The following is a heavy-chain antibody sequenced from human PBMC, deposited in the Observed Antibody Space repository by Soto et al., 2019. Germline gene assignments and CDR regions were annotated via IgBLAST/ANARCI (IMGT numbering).Heavy chain of an antibody. CDR3: AKDLWGIEQWLPIDY. V-gene: IGHV3-30*18. Sequence: QVQLVESGGGVVQPGRSLRLSCAASGFTFSSYGMHWVRQAPGKGLEWVAVISYDGSNKYYADSVKGRFTISRDNSKNTLYLQMNSLRAEDTAVYYCAKDLWGIEQWLPIDYWGQGTLVTVSS. J-gene: IGHJ4*02. CDR1: GFTFSSYG. D-gene: IGHD6-19*01. CDR2: ISYDGSNK.